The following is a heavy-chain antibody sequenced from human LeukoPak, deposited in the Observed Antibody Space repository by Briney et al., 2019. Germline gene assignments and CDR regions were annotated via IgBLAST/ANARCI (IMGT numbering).Heavy chain of an antibody. CDR1: GGSISSYY. V-gene: IGHV4-59*01. J-gene: IGHJ4*02. CDR3: ARGDDSGWYYFDY. D-gene: IGHD6-19*01. Sequence: SETLSLTCTVPGGSISSYYWSWIRQPPGKGLEWIGYIYYSGSTNYNPSLKSRVTISVDTSKNQFSLKLSSVTAADTAVYYCARGDDSGWYYFDYWGQGTLVTVSS. CDR2: IYYSGST.